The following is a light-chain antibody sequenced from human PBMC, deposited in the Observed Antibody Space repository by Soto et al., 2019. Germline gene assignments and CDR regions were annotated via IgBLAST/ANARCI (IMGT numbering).Light chain of an antibody. Sequence: DIQMTPSPSTLSASVGDRVTITCRASQSISSWLAWYQQKPGKAPKLLIYKASSFESGVPSRFSGSGSGTEFTLTISSLQPDDFATYYCLQYNSYLWTFGQGTKVDIK. CDR3: LQYNSYLWT. J-gene: IGKJ1*01. CDR2: KAS. V-gene: IGKV1-5*03. CDR1: QSISSW.